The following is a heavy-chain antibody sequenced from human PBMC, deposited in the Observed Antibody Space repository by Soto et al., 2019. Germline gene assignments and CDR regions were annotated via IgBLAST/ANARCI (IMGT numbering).Heavy chain of an antibody. CDR3: ARGRHYSSLDY. D-gene: IGHD6-19*01. J-gene: IGHJ4*02. V-gene: IGHV1-46*01. Sequence: ASVKVSCKASGYTFTSYYMHWVRQAHGQGLERMGIINPSGGSTSYGQKFQGRVTMTRDTSTSTVYMVLSSLRSEATAVYYCARGRHYSSLDYCGQGTLVTVSS. CDR1: GYTFTSYY. CDR2: INPSGGST.